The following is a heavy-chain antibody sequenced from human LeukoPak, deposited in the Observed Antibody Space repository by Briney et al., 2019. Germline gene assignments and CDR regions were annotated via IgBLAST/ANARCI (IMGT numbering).Heavy chain of an antibody. J-gene: IGHJ6*02. CDR2: ISDSGGST. V-gene: IGHV3-64D*09. Sequence: PGESLRLSCSASGFPFSSYAKHWVRQAQGQGLEYDSAISDSGGSTYYADSVKGRFTNSRDNSKNPLYLQMSRLRAEETAVDFCVRGDSFGPYGMDVWGQGTTVTVSS. CDR3: VRGDSFGPYGMDV. CDR1: GFPFSSYA. D-gene: IGHD2-15*01.